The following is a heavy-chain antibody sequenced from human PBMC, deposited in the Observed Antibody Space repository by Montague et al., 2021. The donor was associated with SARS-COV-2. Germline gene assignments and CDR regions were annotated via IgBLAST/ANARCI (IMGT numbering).Heavy chain of an antibody. CDR1: GGSISSSSYY. J-gene: IGHJ4*02. Sequence: SETLSLTCTVSGGSISSSSYYWGWIRQPPGKGLEWIGSIYYSGSTYYXXXLESRVTISVDTSKNQFSLKLSSVTAADTAVYYCAREGGWLSRGSYYFDYWGQGTLVTVSS. V-gene: IGHV4-39*07. CDR3: AREGGWLSRGSYYFDY. D-gene: IGHD3-22*01. CDR2: IYYSGST.